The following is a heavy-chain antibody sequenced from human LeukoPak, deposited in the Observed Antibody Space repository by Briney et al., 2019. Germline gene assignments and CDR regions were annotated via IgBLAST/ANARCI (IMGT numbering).Heavy chain of an antibody. V-gene: IGHV1-2*06. CDR3: AREGDGFNSWAYFDY. D-gene: IGHD5-24*01. Sequence: ASVKVSCTPSGYTFTGNYMHWVRQAPGQGLEWIGRINPNSGGTNLAQKFQGRVTMTRDTSISTAYMELSRLRSDDTAVYYCAREGDGFNSWAYFDYWGQGTLVTVSS. CDR2: INPNSGGT. J-gene: IGHJ4*02. CDR1: GYTFTGNY.